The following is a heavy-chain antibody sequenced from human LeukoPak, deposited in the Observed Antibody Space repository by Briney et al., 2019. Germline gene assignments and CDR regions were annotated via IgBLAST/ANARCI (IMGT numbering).Heavy chain of an antibody. CDR2: ISSSGSTI. CDR3: ARGAYDYVWGSYRYFDY. V-gene: IGHV3-48*03. CDR1: GFTFSRYE. Sequence: GGSLRLSCAASGFTFSRYEMNWVRQAPGKGLEWVSYISSSGSTIYYADSVKGRFTISRDNAKNSLYLQMNSLRAEDTAVYYCARGAYDYVWGSYRYFDYWGQGTLVTVSS. D-gene: IGHD3-16*02. J-gene: IGHJ4*02.